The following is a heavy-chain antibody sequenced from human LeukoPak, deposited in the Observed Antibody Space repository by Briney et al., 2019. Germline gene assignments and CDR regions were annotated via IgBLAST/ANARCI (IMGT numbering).Heavy chain of an antibody. D-gene: IGHD4-11*01. J-gene: IGHJ4*02. CDR2: INPNSGGT. Sequence: ASVNVSCKASGYTFNGYYLHWVRQAPGQGLEGMGWINPNSGGTNYAQKFQGRVTMTRDTSISTAYMELSRLRSDDTAVYYCARWMTTVITPDYWGQGTLVTVSS. V-gene: IGHV1-2*02. CDR3: ARWMTTVITPDY. CDR1: GYTFNGYY.